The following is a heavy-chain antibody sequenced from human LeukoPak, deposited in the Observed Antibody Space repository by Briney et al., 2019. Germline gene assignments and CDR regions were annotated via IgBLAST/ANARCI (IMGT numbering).Heavy chain of an antibody. CDR1: GYTFTGYY. CDR3: ALGAATTFDY. CDR2: INPDSGDT. V-gene: IGHV1-2*02. J-gene: IGHJ4*02. D-gene: IGHD1-26*01. Sequence: ASVKVSCKASGYTFTGYYMHWVRQAPGQGLEWMGWINPDSGDTNYAQRFQGRVTMTRDTSISTAYMELSRLTSDDTAVYYCALGAATTFDYWGQGTLVTVSS.